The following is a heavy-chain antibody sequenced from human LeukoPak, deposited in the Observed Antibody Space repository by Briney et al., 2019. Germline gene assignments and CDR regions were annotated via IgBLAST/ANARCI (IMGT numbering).Heavy chain of an antibody. J-gene: IGHJ4*02. CDR1: GFTFSRYY. CDR3: AKSSLAVAADFDY. CDR2: INDVGTDR. D-gene: IGHD6-19*01. V-gene: IGHV3-74*01. Sequence: GGSLRLSCAASGFTFSRYYMHWVRQAPGKGLVWVSRINDVGTDRIYADSVKGRFTISRDNAKNTLYLQMNSLRAEDTAVYYCAKSSLAVAADFDYWGQGTLVTVSS.